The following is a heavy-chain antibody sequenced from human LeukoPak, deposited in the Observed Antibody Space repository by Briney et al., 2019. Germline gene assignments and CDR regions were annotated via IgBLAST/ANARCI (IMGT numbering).Heavy chain of an antibody. CDR1: GFTFSSCA. D-gene: IGHD3-10*01. CDR3: AKDYAYYYGSGIGGFDY. Sequence: GGSLRLSCAASGFTFSSCAMSWVRQAPGKGLEWVSAISGSGATTYYADSVKGRFTISRDKSNNTLYLQMNSLRAEDTAVYYCAKDYAYYYGSGIGGFDYWGQGTLVTVSS. CDR2: ISGSGATT. J-gene: IGHJ4*02. V-gene: IGHV3-23*01.